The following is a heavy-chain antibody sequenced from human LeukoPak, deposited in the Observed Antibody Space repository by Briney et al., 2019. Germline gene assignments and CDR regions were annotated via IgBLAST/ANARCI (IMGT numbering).Heavy chain of an antibody. CDR3: AKDLANERTSVAYCNDY. CDR2: ISGGAVNT. CDR1: GFTFSSYA. D-gene: IGHD4-23*01. Sequence: GGSLRLSCEASGFTFSSYAMSWVRQAPGKGLEWVSAISGGAVNTYYADSVKGRFTISRDNSKNTVYLQMNSLRAEDTAVYYCAKDLANERTSVAYCNDYWGQGTLVTVSS. V-gene: IGHV3-23*01. J-gene: IGHJ4*02.